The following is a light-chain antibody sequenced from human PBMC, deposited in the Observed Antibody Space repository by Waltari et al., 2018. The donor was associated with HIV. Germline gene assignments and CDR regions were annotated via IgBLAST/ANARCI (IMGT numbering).Light chain of an antibody. V-gene: IGLV2-8*01. CDR3: SSFANRDGFYVL. J-gene: IGLJ2*01. Sequence: QSALTQPPSASGSPGQSVTLSCTGTNSDIGTYDYVSWYQQQPGKAPKIVISGVTKPPSGVSVRSSGSKSGNTAFLTVSGLHAEDEADYYCSSFANRDGFYVLFGGGTRLTVL. CDR1: NSDIGTYDY. CDR2: GVT.